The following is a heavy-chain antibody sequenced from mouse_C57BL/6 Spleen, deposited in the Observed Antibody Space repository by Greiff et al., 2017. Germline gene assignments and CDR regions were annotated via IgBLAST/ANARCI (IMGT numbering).Heavy chain of an antibody. CDR1: GFTFSSYG. J-gene: IGHJ2*01. V-gene: IGHV5-6*02. CDR2: ISSGGSYT. Sequence: DVMLVESGGDLVKPGGSLKLSCAASGFTFSSYGMSWVRQTPDKRLEWVATISSGGSYTYYPDSVKGRFTISRDNAKNTLYLQMSSLKSEDTAMYYCARRDKDYWGQGTTLTVSS. CDR3: ARRDKDY.